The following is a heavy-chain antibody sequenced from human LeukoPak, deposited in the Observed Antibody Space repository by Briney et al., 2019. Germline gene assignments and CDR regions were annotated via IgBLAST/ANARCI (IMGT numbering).Heavy chain of an antibody. D-gene: IGHD6-6*01. V-gene: IGHV3-66*01. Sequence: PGGSLRLSCAASGFTVSSNFMSWVRQAPGKGLEWVSVIYSGDNTDYADSVKGRFTISRDNSKNILYLQLNSLRAEDTAVYYCARSTAGRTPFDYWGQGALVTVSS. J-gene: IGHJ4*02. CDR1: GFTVSSNF. CDR2: IYSGDNT. CDR3: ARSTAGRTPFDY.